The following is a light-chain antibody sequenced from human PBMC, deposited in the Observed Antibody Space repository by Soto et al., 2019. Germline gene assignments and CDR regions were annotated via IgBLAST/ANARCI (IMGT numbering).Light chain of an antibody. CDR2: LNSDGSH. CDR1: SGHSSYA. CDR3: QTWGTGGV. J-gene: IGLJ3*02. Sequence: QLVLTQSPSASASLGASVKLTCTLSSGHSSYAIAWHQQQPEKGPRYLMKLNSDGSHSKGDGIPDRFSGSSSGAERYLTISSLQSEDEADYYCQTWGTGGVFGGGTKVTVL. V-gene: IGLV4-69*01.